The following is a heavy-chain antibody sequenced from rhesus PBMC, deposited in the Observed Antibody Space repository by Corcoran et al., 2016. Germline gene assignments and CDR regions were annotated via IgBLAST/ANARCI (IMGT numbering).Heavy chain of an antibody. V-gene: IGHV4-76*01. CDR2: IYGSSRIT. Sequence: QVQLQESGPGVVKPSETLSLTCAVSGYSISSGYDWSWIRQPPGKGLEWIGYIYGSSRITNYNPPLKNRVTISKDTSTNQFSLRLSSVTAADTAVYYCARGLSWNYRLDYWGQGVLVTVSS. D-gene: IGHD1-1*01. CDR3: ARGLSWNYRLDY. CDR1: GYSISSGYD. J-gene: IGHJ4*01.